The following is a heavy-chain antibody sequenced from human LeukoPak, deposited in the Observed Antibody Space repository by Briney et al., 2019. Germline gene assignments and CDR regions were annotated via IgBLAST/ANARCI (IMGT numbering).Heavy chain of an antibody. D-gene: IGHD6-13*01. V-gene: IGHV4-34*01. Sequence: PSETLSLTCAVYGGSFSGYYWSWIRQPPGKGLEWIGEINHSGSTNYNPSLKSRVTISVGTSKNQFSLKLSSVTAADTAVYYCARGEGSSWYYFDYWGQGTLVTVSS. CDR1: GGSFSGYY. CDR3: ARGEGSSWYYFDY. CDR2: INHSGST. J-gene: IGHJ4*02.